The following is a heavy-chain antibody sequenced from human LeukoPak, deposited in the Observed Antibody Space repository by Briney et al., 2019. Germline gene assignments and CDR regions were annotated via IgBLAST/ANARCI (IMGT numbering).Heavy chain of an antibody. D-gene: IGHD1-7*01. CDR3: ARLRRELWGLSFDD. CDR1: GFAASNNY. Sequence: GGSLRLSSAPSGFAASNNYTSWVRQAQGKGLEWVSVIYSDGSPYYADSVRGRFTISRDNSKNTLYLQMNSLRAEDTAVYYCARLRRELWGLSFDDWGQGTRVTVSS. J-gene: IGHJ4*02. CDR2: IYSDGSP. V-gene: IGHV3-66*04.